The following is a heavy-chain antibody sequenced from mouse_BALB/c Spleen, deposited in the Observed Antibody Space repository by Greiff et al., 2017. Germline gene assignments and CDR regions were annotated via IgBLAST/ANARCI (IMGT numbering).Heavy chain of an antibody. CDR1: GFNIKDTY. V-gene: IGHV14-3*02. J-gene: IGHJ2*01. Sequence: VQLQQSGAELVKPGASVKLSCTATGFNIKDTYMRWVKQRPEQGLEWIGRIDPANGNTKYDPKFQGKATITADTSSNTAYLQLSSLTSEDTAVYYCARWRDYWGQGTTLTVSS. CDR3: ARWRDY. CDR2: IDPANGNT.